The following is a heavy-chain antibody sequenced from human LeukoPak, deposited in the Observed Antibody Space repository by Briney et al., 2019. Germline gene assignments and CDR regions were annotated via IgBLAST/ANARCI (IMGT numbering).Heavy chain of an antibody. CDR3: ARGGGSPPFDY. J-gene: IGHJ4*02. Sequence: TSETLSLTCTVSGGSISSSIYYWSWIRQPPGKGLEWIGYIYYSGSTNYNPSLKSRVTISVDTSKNQFSLKLSSVTAADTAVYYCARGGGSPPFDYWGQGTLVTVSS. CDR2: IYYSGST. D-gene: IGHD2-15*01. CDR1: GGSISSSIYY. V-gene: IGHV4-61*01.